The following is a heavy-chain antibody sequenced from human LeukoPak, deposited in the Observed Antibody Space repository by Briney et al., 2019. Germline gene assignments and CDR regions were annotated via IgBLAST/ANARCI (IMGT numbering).Heavy chain of an antibody. J-gene: IGHJ4*02. CDR2: IKQDGSEK. D-gene: IGHD4-17*01. V-gene: IGHV3-7*01. CDR3: ARAVNPIHFDY. Sequence: GGSLRLSCAASGFTFSSYWMSWVRQAPGKGLEWVANIKQDGSEKYYVDSVKGRFTISRDSAKNSLYLQMNSLRAEDTAVYYCARAVNPIHFDYWGQGTLVTVSS. CDR1: GFTFSSYW.